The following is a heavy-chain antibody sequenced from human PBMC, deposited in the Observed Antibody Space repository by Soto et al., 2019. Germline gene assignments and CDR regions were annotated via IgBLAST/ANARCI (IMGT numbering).Heavy chain of an antibody. V-gene: IGHV3-7*03. D-gene: IGHD6-19*01. Sequence: PGGSLRLSCAASGFTLSSNWMIWLRQAAGKGLELLANIKHDGSDKYYVDSVKGRFTISRDNAMNSLYLQMNSLRGEDTAVFYCSKDSSSGYSFDYWCRGTLVTVSS. CDR3: SKDSSSGYSFDY. CDR1: GFTLSSNW. J-gene: IGHJ4*03. CDR2: IKHDGSDK.